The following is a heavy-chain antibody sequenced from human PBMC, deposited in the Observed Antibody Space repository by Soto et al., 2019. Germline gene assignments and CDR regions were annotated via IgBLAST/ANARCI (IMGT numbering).Heavy chain of an antibody. CDR3: AGSSYCRGGSCYPDC. V-gene: IGHV1-69*02. CDR2: IIPILGIA. J-gene: IGHJ4*02. CDR1: GGTFSSYT. Sequence: QVQLVQSGAEVKKPGSSVKVSCKASGGTFSSYTISWVRQAPGQGLEWMGRIIPILGIANYAQKFQGRVTITANKSTSTAYMELSSLRSEDTAVYYCAGSSYCRGGSCYPDCWGQGTLVTVSS. D-gene: IGHD2-15*01.